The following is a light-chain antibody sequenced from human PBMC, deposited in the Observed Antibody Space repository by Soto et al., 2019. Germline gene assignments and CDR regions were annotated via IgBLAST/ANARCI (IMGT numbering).Light chain of an antibody. CDR2: ENN. J-gene: IGLJ3*02. Sequence: QSVLTQPPSVSAAPGQTVTISCSGSSSNIGNNYVSWYQQLPGTAPKLLIYENNKRPSGIPDRFSGSKSGTSATLGITGLQTGDEADYYCGTWDSSLRKVFGGGTKL. V-gene: IGLV1-51*02. CDR3: GTWDSSLRKV. CDR1: SSNIGNNY.